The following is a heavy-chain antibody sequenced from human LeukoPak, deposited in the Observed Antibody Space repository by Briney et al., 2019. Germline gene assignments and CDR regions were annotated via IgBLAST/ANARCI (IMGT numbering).Heavy chain of an antibody. J-gene: IGHJ5*02. Sequence: PGGSLRLSCAASGFPFSNYAMSWVRQAPGKGLEWVSTILARGDSTFYADSVKGRFTISRDNSQNTLYLQLNSLRVEDTAVYYCAREIFGGGSHEWFDPWGQGTLVTVSS. CDR3: AREIFGGGSHEWFDP. CDR1: GFPFSNYA. V-gene: IGHV3-23*01. D-gene: IGHD2-15*01. CDR2: ILARGDST.